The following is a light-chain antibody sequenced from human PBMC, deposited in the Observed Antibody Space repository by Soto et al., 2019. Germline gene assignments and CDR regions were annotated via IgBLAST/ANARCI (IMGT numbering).Light chain of an antibody. CDR3: QQYNNWHPIT. J-gene: IGKJ5*01. Sequence: ETVMTQSPATLSVSTGERATLSCSSSQSVSRNLSWYQQKPGQAPRLLIYGASTRATGIPARFSGSGSGTEFTLTISSLKSEDFAVYYCQQYNNWHPITFGQGTRLEIK. CDR2: GAS. V-gene: IGKV3-15*01. CDR1: QSVSRN.